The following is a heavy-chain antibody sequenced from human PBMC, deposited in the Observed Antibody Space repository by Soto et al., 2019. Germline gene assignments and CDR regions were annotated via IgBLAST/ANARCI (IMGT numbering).Heavy chain of an antibody. V-gene: IGHV4-31*03. Sequence: QVQLQESGPGLVKPSQILSLSCTVSVGSISSGGYYWSWIRQHPGKGLEWIGYIYYSGSTYYNPSLKSRVTISVDTSKNQFSLKLSSVTAAVTAVYYCARKGDGTLNDYWGQGTLVTVS. J-gene: IGHJ4*02. D-gene: IGHD2-21*02. CDR1: VGSISSGGYY. CDR3: ARKGDGTLNDY. CDR2: IYYSGST.